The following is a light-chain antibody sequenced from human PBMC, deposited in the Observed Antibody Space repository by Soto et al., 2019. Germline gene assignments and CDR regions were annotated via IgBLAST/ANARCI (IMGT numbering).Light chain of an antibody. CDR3: QQYGSSPPT. V-gene: IGKV3-20*01. J-gene: IGKJ1*01. Sequence: EIVLTQSPGTLSLSPGERATLSCRASQSVTSNYLAWYQQKPGQAPRLLIFGAYNRATGIPDRFSGSGSGTDFTLTISRLEPEDFAVYYCQQYGSSPPTFGQGTKVEIK. CDR1: QSVTSNY. CDR2: GAY.